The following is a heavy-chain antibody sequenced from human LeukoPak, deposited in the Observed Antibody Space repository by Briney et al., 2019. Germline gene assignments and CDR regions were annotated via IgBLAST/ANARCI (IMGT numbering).Heavy chain of an antibody. CDR2: ISYDGSNK. V-gene: IGHV3-30*18. J-gene: IGHJ4*02. CDR3: ANVSPPFDY. Sequence: GGSLRLSCAASGFTFSSYGMHWVRQAPGKGLEWVAVISYDGSNKYYADSVKSRFTISRDNSKNTLYLQMNSLRAEDTAVYYCANVSPPFDYWGQGTLVTVSS. D-gene: IGHD5/OR15-5a*01. CDR1: GFTFSSYG.